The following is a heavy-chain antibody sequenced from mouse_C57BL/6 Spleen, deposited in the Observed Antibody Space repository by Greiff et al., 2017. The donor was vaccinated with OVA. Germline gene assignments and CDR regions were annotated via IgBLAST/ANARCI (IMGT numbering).Heavy chain of an antibody. CDR1: GYSITSCYF. J-gene: IGHJ3*01. Sequence: EVQLQQSGPGLVKPSQSLSLTCSVSGYSITSCYFWYWIRQLPGNQLEWMGYISYDGSTNYNPSLKNRISITRDTSKNQFFLKLNSVTTEDTATYCCARDYYFAYWGQGTLVTVSA. CDR2: ISYDGST. CDR3: ARDYYFAY. V-gene: IGHV3-6*01. D-gene: IGHD1-1*01.